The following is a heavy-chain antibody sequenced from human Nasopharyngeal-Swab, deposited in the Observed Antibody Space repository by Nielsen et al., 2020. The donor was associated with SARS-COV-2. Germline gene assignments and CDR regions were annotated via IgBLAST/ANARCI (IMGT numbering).Heavy chain of an antibody. Sequence: GSLRLSCAASGFTFTDYYMTWIRQPPGKGLEWIGEINHSGSTNYNPSLKSRVTISVDTSKNQFSLKLSSVTAADTAVYYCASTYDFWSGSRPPHVDYWGQGTLVTVSS. CDR3: ASTYDFWSGSRPPHVDY. V-gene: IGHV4-34*01. CDR2: INHSGST. CDR1: GFTFTDYY. J-gene: IGHJ4*02. D-gene: IGHD3-3*01.